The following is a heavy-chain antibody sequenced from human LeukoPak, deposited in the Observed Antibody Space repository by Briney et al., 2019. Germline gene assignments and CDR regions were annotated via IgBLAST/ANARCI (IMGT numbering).Heavy chain of an antibody. D-gene: IGHD4-17*01. CDR2: VSYSSSTI. Sequence: GGSLRLSCAASGFTFSSYSMNWARQAPGKGLEWVSYVSYSSSTIYYADSVKGRFTISRDNGKNSLYLQMNSLRAEDTAVYYCARDRLHYGEYEKTFDYWGQGTLVTVSS. V-gene: IGHV3-48*01. J-gene: IGHJ4*02. CDR3: ARDRLHYGEYEKTFDY. CDR1: GFTFSSYS.